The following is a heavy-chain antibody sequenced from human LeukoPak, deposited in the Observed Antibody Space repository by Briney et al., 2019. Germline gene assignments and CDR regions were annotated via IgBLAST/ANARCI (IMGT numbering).Heavy chain of an antibody. CDR3: AKWGDYDILTGYYVSDF. Sequence: GGSLRLSCAASGFIFRNYAMSWVRQAPGKGLEWVSTITGSGDSTYYADSVKGRFTISRDNSKNTLYVEMNTLRAEDTAVYYCAKWGDYDILTGYYVSDFWGQGTLVTVSS. D-gene: IGHD3-9*01. J-gene: IGHJ4*02. CDR1: GFIFRNYA. V-gene: IGHV3-23*01. CDR2: ITGSGDST.